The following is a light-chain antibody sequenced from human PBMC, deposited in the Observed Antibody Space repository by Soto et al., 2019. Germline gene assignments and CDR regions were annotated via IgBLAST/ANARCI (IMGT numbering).Light chain of an antibody. CDR1: QSISSW. CDR3: QQYNSFPLT. CDR2: DAS. V-gene: IGKV1-5*01. Sequence: DIQMTQSPSTLSVSVGARVTITCLASQSISSWLVWYQQKPGKAPKLLIYDASSLESGVPSRFSGSGSGTEFTLTISSLQPDDFATYYCQQYNSFPLTFGGGTKVDI. J-gene: IGKJ4*01.